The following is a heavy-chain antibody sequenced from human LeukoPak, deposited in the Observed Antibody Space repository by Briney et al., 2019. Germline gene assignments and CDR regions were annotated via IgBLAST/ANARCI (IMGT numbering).Heavy chain of an antibody. J-gene: IGHJ6*03. CDR3: ARGSYYYMDV. V-gene: IGHV1-46*01. CDR2: INPNGGST. Sequence: ASVKVSCKTSGYTFTNYGISWVRQAPGQGLEWMGMINPNGGSTSYAQRFQGRVTMTRDTSTSTFYMELSTLRYEDTAVYYCARGSYYYMDVWVKGTTVTISS. CDR1: GYTFTNYG.